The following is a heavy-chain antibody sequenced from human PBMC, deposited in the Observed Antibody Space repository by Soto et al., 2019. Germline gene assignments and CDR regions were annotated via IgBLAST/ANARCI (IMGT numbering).Heavy chain of an antibody. CDR2: ISGSGGST. D-gene: IGHD4-17*01. CDR1: GFTFSSYA. CDR3: AKERMGTTGRRGYGMDV. V-gene: IGHV3-23*01. Sequence: EVQLLESGGGLVQPGGSLRLSCAASGFTFSSYAMSWVRQAPGKGLEWVSAISGSGGSTYYADSVKGRFTISRDNSENTLYLQMSSLRAEETAVYYCAKERMGTTGRRGYGMDVWGQGTTVTVSS. J-gene: IGHJ6*02.